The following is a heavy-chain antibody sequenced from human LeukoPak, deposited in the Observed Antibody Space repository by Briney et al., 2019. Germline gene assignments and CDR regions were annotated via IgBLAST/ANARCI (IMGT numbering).Heavy chain of an antibody. D-gene: IGHD2-15*01. CDR1: GGSISSGGYS. J-gene: IGHJ6*02. V-gene: IGHV4-30-2*01. CDR2: IYHSGST. Sequence: SETLSLTCAVSGGSISSGGYSWSWIRQPPGKGLEWIGYIYHSGSTYYNPSLKSRVTISVDRSKNQFSLKLSSVTAADTAVYYCARSIPGYHYYGMDVWGQGTTVTVSS. CDR3: ARSIPGYHYYGMDV.